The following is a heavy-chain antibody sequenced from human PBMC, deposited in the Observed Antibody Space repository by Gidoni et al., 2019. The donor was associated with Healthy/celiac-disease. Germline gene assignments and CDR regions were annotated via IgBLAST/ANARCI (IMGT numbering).Heavy chain of an antibody. Sequence: QLQLQESGPGLVKPSETLSLTCPVSGGSIRRRRYYWGWRRQPPGKGLEWRGSIYYSGSTYYNPSLKSRVTISVDTSKNQFSLKLSSVTAADTAVYYCARHGGAVVAAHWFDPWGQGTLVTVSS. CDR2: IYYSGST. J-gene: IGHJ5*02. V-gene: IGHV4-39*01. CDR1: GGSIRRRRYY. D-gene: IGHD2-15*01. CDR3: ARHGGAVVAAHWFDP.